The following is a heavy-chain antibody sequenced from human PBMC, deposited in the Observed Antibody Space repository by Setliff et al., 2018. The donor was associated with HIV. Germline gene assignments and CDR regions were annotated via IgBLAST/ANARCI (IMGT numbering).Heavy chain of an antibody. J-gene: IGHJ4*02. D-gene: IGHD2-15*01. CDR2: IYPGDSDT. V-gene: IGHV5-51*01. CDR3: ARAAPYCSGTSCYTKY. Sequence: GESLKISCKGSGYTFTHYWSGWVRQMPGKGLEWMGIIYPGDSDTRYSPSFQGQVTFSADKSISTAYLQWSRLKASDSAMYYCARAAPYCSGTSCYTKYWGRGTLVTVSS. CDR1: GYTFTHYW.